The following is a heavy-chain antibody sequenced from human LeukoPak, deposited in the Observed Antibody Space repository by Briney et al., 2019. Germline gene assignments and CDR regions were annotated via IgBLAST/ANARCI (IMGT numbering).Heavy chain of an antibody. CDR2: IKRKSDGGTT. D-gene: IGHD2-15*01. J-gene: IGHJ3*02. CDR1: TFTFSNAW. Sequence: GGSLRLSCAASTFTFSNAWMSWVRQAPGKGLEWVCRIKRKSDGGTTDYAAPVKGRFTISRDDSKNTLYLQMNSLKTEDTAVYYCTTAPRGYCSGGSCSYAFDIWGQGTMVTVSS. V-gene: IGHV3-15*01. CDR3: TTAPRGYCSGGSCSYAFDI.